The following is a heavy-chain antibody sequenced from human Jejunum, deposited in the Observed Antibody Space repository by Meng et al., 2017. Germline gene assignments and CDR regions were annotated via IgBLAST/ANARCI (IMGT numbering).Heavy chain of an antibody. CDR1: GFTFSTYS. CDR3: VRSAYFDS. CDR2: IASGSDYM. Sequence: GESLKISCAASGFTFSTYSMNWVRQAPGKGLEWVSSIASGSDYMYYADSLGGRFTVSRDNTKNSLYLQMNNLRVEDMAVYYCVRSAYFDSWGQGSLVTVSS. J-gene: IGHJ4*02. V-gene: IGHV3-21*01.